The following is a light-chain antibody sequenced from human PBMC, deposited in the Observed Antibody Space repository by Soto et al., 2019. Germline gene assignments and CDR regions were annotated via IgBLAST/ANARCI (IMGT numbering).Light chain of an antibody. CDR2: GNN. CDR1: SSNIGNNY. J-gene: IGLJ2*01. Sequence: QSVLTQPPSVSAAPGQKVTISCSGSSSNIGNNYVSWYQQLPGTAPKLLIYGNNKRPSGIPDRFSGSKSGTSATLGITGLQTGDEAGYYCGTWDSSLSAGVFGGGTKLTVL. V-gene: IGLV1-51*01. CDR3: GTWDSSLSAGV.